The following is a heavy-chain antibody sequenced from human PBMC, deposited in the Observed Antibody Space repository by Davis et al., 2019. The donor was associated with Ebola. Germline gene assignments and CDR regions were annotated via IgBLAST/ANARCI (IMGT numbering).Heavy chain of an antibody. CDR1: GYTFTSYY. J-gene: IGHJ6*02. D-gene: IGHD6-13*01. CDR3: ARDSAAAGSYYYYYGMDV. Sequence: ASVKVSCKASGYTFTSYYMHWVRQAPGQGLEWMGIINPSGGSTSYAQKFQGWVTMTRDTSISTAYMELSRLRSDDTAVYYCARDSAAAGSYYYYYGMDVWGQGTTVTVSS. CDR2: INPSGGST. V-gene: IGHV1-46*01.